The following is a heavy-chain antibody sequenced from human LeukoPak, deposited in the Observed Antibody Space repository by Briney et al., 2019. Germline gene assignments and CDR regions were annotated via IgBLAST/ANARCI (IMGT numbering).Heavy chain of an antibody. CDR1: GVSISTDN. V-gene: IGHV4-59*13. Sequence: SETLSLTCTVSGVSISTDNWTWVRQSPGKGLEWIGYIHYSGSTSYNPSLKSRVTISVDTSKNQFSLKLTSVTSADTAVYYCARDAGATAYWGQGALVTVSS. J-gene: IGHJ4*02. CDR3: ARDAGATAY. CDR2: IHYSGST. D-gene: IGHD4/OR15-4a*01.